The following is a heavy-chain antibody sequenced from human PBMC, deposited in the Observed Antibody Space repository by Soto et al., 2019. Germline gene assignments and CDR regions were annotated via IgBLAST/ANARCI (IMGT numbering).Heavy chain of an antibody. J-gene: IGHJ5*02. CDR3: AQGGGGGEYCSGGSCYNNWCDP. Sequence: QITLKESGPTLVKPTQTLTLTCTFSGFSLSTSGVGVGWIRQPPGRALEWLALIYWDDDKRYSPSVKSRLNSTQDPTKHPVVLTTTSMEPGDTATYCWAQGGGGGEYCSGGSCYNNWCDPWGQGTLVTVSS. CDR2: IYWDDDK. CDR1: GFSLSTSGVG. D-gene: IGHD2-15*01. V-gene: IGHV2-5*02.